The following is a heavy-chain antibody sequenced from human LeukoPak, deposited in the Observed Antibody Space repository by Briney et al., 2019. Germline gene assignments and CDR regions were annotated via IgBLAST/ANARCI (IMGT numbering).Heavy chain of an antibody. CDR2: IYYSGST. CDR1: GGSISSYY. CDR3: ARMVSSSSGSTFDY. V-gene: IGHV4-59*08. D-gene: IGHD6-13*01. Sequence: PSETLSLTCTVSGGSISSYYWSWIRQPPGKGLEWIGYIYYSGSTNYNPSLKSRVTISVDTSKNQFSLKLGSVTAADTAVYYCARMVSSSSGSTFDYWGQGTLVTVSS. J-gene: IGHJ4*02.